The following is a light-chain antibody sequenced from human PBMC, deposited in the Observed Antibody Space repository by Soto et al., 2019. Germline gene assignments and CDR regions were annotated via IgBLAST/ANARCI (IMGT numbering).Light chain of an antibody. CDR2: GAS. J-gene: IGKJ5*01. Sequence: EIVLTQSPGTLSLSPGERVTLSCRASQSVSRTYLAWYQQKPDQAPRLLIYGASSRATGIPDRFSGSGSGKDFTLTISRLEPEDFAVYYCQQYGSSPITFGQGTRLEIK. CDR3: QQYGSSPIT. V-gene: IGKV3-20*01. CDR1: QSVSRTY.